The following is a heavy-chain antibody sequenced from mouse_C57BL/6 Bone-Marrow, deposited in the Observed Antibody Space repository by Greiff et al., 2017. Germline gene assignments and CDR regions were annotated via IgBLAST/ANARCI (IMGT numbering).Heavy chain of an antibody. Sequence: VQLLESGPGLVKPGASVKFSCTASGYTFTSYDINWVQQRPGQGLEWIGWIYPRDGSTKYNEKFKGKVTLTVDTSSSTAFMELTSLTSEDSAVYFCARIGFYSSGGNWYCYVWGTGTTVTVSS. CDR3: ARIGFYSSGGNWYCYV. CDR2: IYPRDGST. D-gene: IGHD1-1*01. J-gene: IGHJ1*03. CDR1: GYTFTSYD. V-gene: IGHV1-85*01.